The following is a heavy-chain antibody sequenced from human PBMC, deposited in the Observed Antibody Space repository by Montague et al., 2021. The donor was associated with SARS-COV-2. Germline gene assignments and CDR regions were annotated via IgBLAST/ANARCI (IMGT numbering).Heavy chain of an antibody. J-gene: IGHJ6*02. V-gene: IGHV4-59*12. CDR3: ARAGQFAYGLDV. D-gene: IGHD3-16*01. Sequence: SETLSLTCTVSSGSISNYYWSWIRQPPGKGLEWIGFISHTESTNYNPSLESRVTISLDTSKSQFSLRVRSVTAADTAVYYCARAGQFAYGLDVWGQGTTVTVSS. CDR2: ISHTEST. CDR1: SGSISNYY.